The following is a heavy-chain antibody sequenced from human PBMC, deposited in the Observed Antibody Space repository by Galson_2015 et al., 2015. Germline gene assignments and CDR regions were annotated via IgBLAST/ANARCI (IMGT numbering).Heavy chain of an antibody. V-gene: IGHV3-74*01. CDR2: INSDGSST. CDR3: ASLDTDGYCSGDSCNDDY. CDR1: GFTFSSYW. J-gene: IGHJ4*02. D-gene: IGHD2-15*01. Sequence: SLRLSCAASGFTFSSYWMHWVRHAPGKGLVWVSRINSDGSSTSYADSVKGRFTISRDNAKNTLYLQMNSLRAEDTAVYYCASLDTDGYCSGDSCNDDYWGQGTLVTVSS.